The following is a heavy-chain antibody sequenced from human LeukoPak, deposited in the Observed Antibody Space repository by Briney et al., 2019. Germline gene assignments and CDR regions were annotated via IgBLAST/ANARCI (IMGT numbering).Heavy chain of an antibody. V-gene: IGHV3-69-1*02. CDR2: FSISGTT. J-gene: IGHJ4*02. Sequence: GGSLRLSCAASGFTFTNYAMSWVRQAPGKGLEWVSGFSISGTTYYADSVRGRFTISRDNAKNSLYLQMNSLRAEDTAVYYCARDFGRYFFDYWGQGTLVTVSS. D-gene: IGHD3-10*01. CDR3: ARDFGRYFFDY. CDR1: GFTFTNYA.